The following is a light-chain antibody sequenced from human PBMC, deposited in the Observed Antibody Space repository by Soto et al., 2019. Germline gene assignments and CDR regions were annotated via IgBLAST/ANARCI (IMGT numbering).Light chain of an antibody. CDR1: QSIGSS. CDR2: DAS. V-gene: IGKV1-5*01. J-gene: IGKJ1*01. Sequence: DIQMTQSPSTLSASVGDRVTITCRASQSIGSSLAWYQQRPGKAPNLLIYDASSLGSGAPSRFSGSGSGTEFTLTISCLQHDDFATYYCQHYDSYSLWTFGQGTRVEIK. CDR3: QHYDSYSLWT.